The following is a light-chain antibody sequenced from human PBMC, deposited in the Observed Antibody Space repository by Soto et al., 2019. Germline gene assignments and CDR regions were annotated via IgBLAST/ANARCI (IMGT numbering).Light chain of an antibody. CDR3: AAWDGSLSGRFV. CDR1: SSNIGTNY. CDR2: GDD. Sequence: QSMLTQTPSASGTPGQRVTISCSGSSSNIGTNYVNWYQHLPGAAPKLLIYGDDQRPAGVPDRFSGSKSGTSASLAISGLRSEDEADYFCAAWDGSLSGRFVFGTGTKLTVL. V-gene: IGLV1-47*02. J-gene: IGLJ1*01.